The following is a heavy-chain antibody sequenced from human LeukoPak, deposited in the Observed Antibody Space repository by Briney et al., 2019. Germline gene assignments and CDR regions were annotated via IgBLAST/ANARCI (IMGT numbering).Heavy chain of an antibody. CDR2: ISYDANIGSNK. V-gene: IGHV3-30-3*01. Sequence: GGSLRLSCAASGFTFSRYAMHWVRQAPGKGLEWVALISYDANIGSNKYYADSVKGRFTISRDNSKNTLYLQMNSLRAEDTAVYYCARDGGYDFWSGYYQDYWGQGTLVTVSS. J-gene: IGHJ4*02. CDR1: GFTFSRYA. CDR3: ARDGGYDFWSGYYQDY. D-gene: IGHD3-3*01.